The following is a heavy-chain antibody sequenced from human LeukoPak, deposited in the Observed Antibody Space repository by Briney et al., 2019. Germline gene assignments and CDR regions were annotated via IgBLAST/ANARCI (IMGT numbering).Heavy chain of an antibody. CDR2: IHTSAST. D-gene: IGHD5-12*01. J-gene: IGHJ3*02. CDR1: GASINNYY. Sequence: SETLSLTCSASGASINNYYWSCLRQPAGKGLEWIGRIHTSASTEYNPSLKSRVTMSVDTSKNQFSLKLTSVTAADTAVYFCARDDNSGYSDDAFDIWGQGTLVTVSS. CDR3: ARDDNSGYSDDAFDI. V-gene: IGHV4-4*07.